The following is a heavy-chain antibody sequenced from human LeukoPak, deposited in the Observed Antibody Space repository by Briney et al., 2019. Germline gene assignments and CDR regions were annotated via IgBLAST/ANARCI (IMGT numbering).Heavy chain of an antibody. D-gene: IGHD1-14*01. CDR1: GGSISSYY. J-gene: IGHJ4*02. V-gene: IGHV4-59*01. CDR2: IYYSGST. Sequence: SETLSLTCTVSGGSISSYYWSWIRQPPGKGLEWIGYIYYSGSTNYNPSLKSRVTISVDTSKNQFSLKLSSVTAADTAVYYCARGGGPAPLDYWGQGTLVTVSS. CDR3: ARGGGPAPLDY.